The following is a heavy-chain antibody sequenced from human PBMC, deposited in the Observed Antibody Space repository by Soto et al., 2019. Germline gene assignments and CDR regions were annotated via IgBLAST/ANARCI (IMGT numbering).Heavy chain of an antibody. CDR2: IYYSGST. V-gene: IGHV4-31*03. CDR1: GGSISSGGYY. Sequence: SETLSLTCTVSGGSISSGGYYWSWIRQHPGKGLEWIGYIYYSGSTYYNPSLKSRVTISVDTSKNQFSLKLSSVTAADTAVYYCARDRKEYSRNVYYYYGMDVWGQGTTVTVPS. J-gene: IGHJ6*02. CDR3: ARDRKEYSRNVYYYYGMDV. D-gene: IGHD6-6*01.